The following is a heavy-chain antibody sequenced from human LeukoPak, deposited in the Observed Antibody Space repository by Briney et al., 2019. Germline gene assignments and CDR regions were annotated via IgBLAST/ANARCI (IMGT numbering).Heavy chain of an antibody. CDR2: ISWNSGSI. J-gene: IGHJ3*02. CDR1: GFTFDDYA. D-gene: IGHD3-10*02. Sequence: PGRSLRLSCAASGFTFDDYAMHWVRQAPGKGLEWVSGISWNSGSIGYADSVKGRFTISRDNAKNSLYLQMNSLRAEDTALYYCAKVLGSGSFADAFDIWGQGTMVTVSS. V-gene: IGHV3-9*01. CDR3: AKVLGSGSFADAFDI.